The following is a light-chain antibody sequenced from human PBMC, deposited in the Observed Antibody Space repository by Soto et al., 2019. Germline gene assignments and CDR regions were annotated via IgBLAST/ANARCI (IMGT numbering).Light chain of an antibody. V-gene: IGLV7-43*01. CDR1: AGAVTSAYY. J-gene: IGLJ2*01. CDR2: STS. CDR3: LLYYGGAQVL. Sequence: QAVATQEPSLTVSPGGTVTLTCASSAGAVTSAYYTNWLQQKPGQAPRALIYSTSEKHSWTPARFSGSLLGGKAALTLSAAQPEDEADYYCLLYYGGAQVLFGGGTKLTV.